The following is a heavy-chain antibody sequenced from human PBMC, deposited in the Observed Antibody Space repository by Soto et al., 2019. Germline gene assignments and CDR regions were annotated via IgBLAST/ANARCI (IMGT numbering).Heavy chain of an antibody. CDR2: ISPYNGTT. CDR3: ARDGERDTGLNFYYYLHGMDA. Sequence: ASAKVSCKASGYTFTTYGISWVRQAPGQGLEWMGWISPYNGTTKCAEKFQGEITMTTDTATSTAYMDLRSLRSDDTAVYYCARDGERDTGLNFYYYLHGMDAWGQGTRVTVSS. J-gene: IGHJ6*02. V-gene: IGHV1-18*04. CDR1: GYTFTTYG. D-gene: IGHD1-1*01.